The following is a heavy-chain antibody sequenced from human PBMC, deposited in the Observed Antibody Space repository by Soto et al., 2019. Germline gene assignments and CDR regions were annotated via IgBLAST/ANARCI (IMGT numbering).Heavy chain of an antibody. D-gene: IGHD3-22*01. CDR2: INPSGGST. J-gene: IGHJ4*02. Sequence: ASVKVSCKASGYTFTSYYMHWVRQAPGQGLEWMGIINPSGGSTSYAQKFQGRVTMTRDTSTSTVYMELSSLRSEDTAVYYCARGYYYDSSGYRGYFDYWGQGTLVTVSS. V-gene: IGHV1-46*01. CDR3: ARGYYYDSSGYRGYFDY. CDR1: GYTFTSYY.